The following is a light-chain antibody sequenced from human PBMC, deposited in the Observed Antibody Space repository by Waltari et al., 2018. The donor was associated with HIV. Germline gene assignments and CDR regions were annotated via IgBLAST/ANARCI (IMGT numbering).Light chain of an antibody. J-gene: IGLJ3*02. CDR2: EVI. V-gene: IGLV2-11*01. CDR1: SSNVGGYDS. CDR3: CSYAGTYTYVL. Sequence: QSALTQPHSVSGSPGQSVTISCTGTSSNVGGYDSFSWYLQHPGKVPKLIIYEVIKRPSGVPDRFSGSKSGNTASLTISGLQTEDEADYFCCSYAGTYTYVLFGGGTKLTVL.